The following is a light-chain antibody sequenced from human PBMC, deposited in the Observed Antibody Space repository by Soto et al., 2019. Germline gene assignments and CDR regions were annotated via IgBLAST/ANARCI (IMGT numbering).Light chain of an antibody. CDR2: TAS. CDR1: QDVSFN. J-gene: IGKJ4*01. Sequence: EIVMTQSPATLSVSPGERATLSCRASQDVSFNLAWYQQKPGQAPRLLIYTASIRATGIPARVSGSGSGAEFTMSISSLRSEDVAVYYCQHYSGWPPGTFGGGTKVEIK. V-gene: IGKV3-15*01. CDR3: QHYSGWPPGT.